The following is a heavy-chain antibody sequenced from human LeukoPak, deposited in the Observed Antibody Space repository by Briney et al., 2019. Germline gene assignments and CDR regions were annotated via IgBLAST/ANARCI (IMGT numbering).Heavy chain of an antibody. V-gene: IGHV3-30*18. Sequence: PGRSLRLSCAASGFSFSSYGMHWVRQAPGKGLEWLTAISHDGNTIYYADSVKGRFTISRDNSKNTLYLQMNRLRIEDTAVYYFAKDLSVVGAHDSFDVWGQGTMVTVSS. CDR2: ISHDGNTI. CDR3: AKDLSVVGAHDSFDV. D-gene: IGHD1-26*01. J-gene: IGHJ3*01. CDR1: GFSFSSYG.